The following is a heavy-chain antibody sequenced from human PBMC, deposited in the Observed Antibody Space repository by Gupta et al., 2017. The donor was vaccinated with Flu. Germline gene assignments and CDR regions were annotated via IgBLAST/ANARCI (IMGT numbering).Heavy chain of an antibody. D-gene: IGHD3-9*01. J-gene: IGHJ4*02. CDR2: IIPKVGTP. CDR3: AGQKLSPDWLPCDN. Sequence: QVQLVQAGAEVRKPGSSVRVSCKASGGTFSNYSISWVRQAPGQGLEWVGGIIPKVGTPIYAQKFQGRLTITADGSTRAAYMELGSLRSEDTAVYFCAGQKLSPDWLPCDNWGQGTLVIVAS. CDR1: GGTFSNYS. V-gene: IGHV1-69*01.